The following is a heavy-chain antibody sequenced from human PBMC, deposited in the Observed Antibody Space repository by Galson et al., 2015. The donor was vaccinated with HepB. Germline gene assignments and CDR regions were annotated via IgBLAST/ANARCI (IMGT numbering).Heavy chain of an antibody. V-gene: IGHV1-46*01. CDR2: INPSGGST. CDR3: ARDSGSGWSFDY. CDR1: GYTFTGYY. Sequence: SVKVSCKASGYTFTGYYMHWVRQAPGQGLEWMGIINPSGGSTSYAQKFQGRVTMTRDTSTSTVYMELSSLRSEDTAVYYCARDSGSGWSFDYWGQGTLVTVSS. J-gene: IGHJ4*02. D-gene: IGHD6-19*01.